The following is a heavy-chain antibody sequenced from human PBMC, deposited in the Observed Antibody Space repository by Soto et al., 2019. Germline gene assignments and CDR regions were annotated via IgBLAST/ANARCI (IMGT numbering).Heavy chain of an antibody. CDR3: ARGVSAGVDY. V-gene: IGHV1-8*01. CDR2: MQPSTGRT. CDR1: GYSFTSLD. J-gene: IGHJ4*02. D-gene: IGHD1-26*01. Sequence: ASVKVSCKASGYSFTSLDINWVRQTAGQGLEWMGWMQPSTGRTGYAQKFQGRVTMTRDTSINTAYMELTTLTPDDTAFYYCARGVSAGVDYWGQGTLVTVSS.